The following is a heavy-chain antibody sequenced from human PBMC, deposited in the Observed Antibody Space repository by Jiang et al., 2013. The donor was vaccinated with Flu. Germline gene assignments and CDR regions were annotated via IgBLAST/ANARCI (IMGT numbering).Heavy chain of an antibody. CDR1: GGTFSSYA. V-gene: IGHV1-69*01. D-gene: IGHD3-3*01. CDR2: IIPIFGTA. CDR3: ASKVPGEWLSYFDY. Sequence: SGGTFSSYAISWVRQAPGQGLEWMGGIIPIFGTANYAQKFQGRVTITADESTSTAYMELSSLRSEDTAVYYCASKVPGEWLSYFDYWGQGTLVTV. J-gene: IGHJ4*02.